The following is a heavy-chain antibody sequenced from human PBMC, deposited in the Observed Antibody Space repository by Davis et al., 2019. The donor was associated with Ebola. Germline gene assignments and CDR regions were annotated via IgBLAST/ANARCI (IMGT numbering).Heavy chain of an antibody. CDR2: MNPNSGNT. D-gene: IGHD1-26*01. V-gene: IGHV1-8*01. Sequence: AASVKVSCKASGYTFTSYDINWVRQATGQGLEWMGWMNPNSGNTGYAQKFQGRITMTRNISISTAYMGLGSLRSDDTAVYYCARRVGARSGFDSWGQGSLVTVSS. CDR3: ARRVGARSGFDS. CDR1: GYTFTSYD. J-gene: IGHJ4*02.